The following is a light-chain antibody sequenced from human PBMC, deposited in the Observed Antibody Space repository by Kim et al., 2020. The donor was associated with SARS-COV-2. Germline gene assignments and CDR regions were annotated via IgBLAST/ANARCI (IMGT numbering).Light chain of an antibody. V-gene: IGKV3-20*01. Sequence: EIVLTQSPGTLSLSPGERATLFCRASQSVDSTYLAWYQQKPGQAPSLLFDSASRRATGIPDRFTASGSATDFTLTISSLEPEDFAVYYWHHYGSPPHIFGQGTKLEI. CDR2: SAS. J-gene: IGKJ2*01. CDR1: QSVDSTY. CDR3: HHYGSPPHI.